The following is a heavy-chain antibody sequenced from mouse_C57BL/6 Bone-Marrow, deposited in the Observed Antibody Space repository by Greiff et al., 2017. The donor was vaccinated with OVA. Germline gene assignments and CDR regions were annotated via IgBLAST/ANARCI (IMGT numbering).Heavy chain of an antibody. CDR3: ARGWVYGCDGYAMDY. V-gene: IGHV1-18*01. D-gene: IGHD2-2*01. CDR2: INPNNGGT. CDR1: GYTFTDYN. J-gene: IGHJ4*01. Sequence: EVQLQQSGPELVKPGASVKIPCKASGYTFTDYNMDWVKQSHGKSLEWIGDINPNNGGTIYNQKFKGKATLTVDKYYSTAYMELRSLTTEDTAVYYCARGWVYGCDGYAMDYWGQGTSVTVSS.